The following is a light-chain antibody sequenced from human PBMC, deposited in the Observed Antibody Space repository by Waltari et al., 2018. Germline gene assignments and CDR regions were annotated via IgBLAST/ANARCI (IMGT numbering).Light chain of an antibody. J-gene: IGKJ1*01. CDR1: QSVLYSTNNKNY. Sequence: DIVMTQSPDSLAVSLGERATLSCKSSQSVLYSTNNKNYLVWIQQNPVQPPKLLIYWASTRESGVPDRFSGSGSGTDFTLTISSLQAEDVAVYYCQQYYSTPRTFGQGTKVEIK. CDR3: QQYYSTPRT. CDR2: WAS. V-gene: IGKV4-1*01.